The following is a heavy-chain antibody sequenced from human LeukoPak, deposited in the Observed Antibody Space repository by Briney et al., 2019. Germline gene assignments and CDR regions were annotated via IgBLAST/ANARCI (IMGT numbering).Heavy chain of an antibody. Sequence: SETLSLTCTVSGGSISSYYWSWIRQPPGKGLEWIGYIYYSGSTNYNPSLTSRVTISVDTSKNQFSLELRSVTAADTAVYYCARHPPRGNTGLAFDFWGRGTLVTVSS. CDR2: IYYSGST. CDR3: ARHPPRGNTGLAFDF. CDR1: GGSISSYY. V-gene: IGHV4-59*08. D-gene: IGHD4-23*01. J-gene: IGHJ4*02.